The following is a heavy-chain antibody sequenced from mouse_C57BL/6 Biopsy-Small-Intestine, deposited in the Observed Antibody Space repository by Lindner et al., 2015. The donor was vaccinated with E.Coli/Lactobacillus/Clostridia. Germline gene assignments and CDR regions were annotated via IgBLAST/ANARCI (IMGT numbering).Heavy chain of an antibody. Sequence: SVKVSCKASGYIFTSYYLHWVRQAPGQGLEWMGMINPRDDSTSFTQKFQGRVTMTRDTSTGTVYMELNSLRSDDTAIYYCARGGGVNTGQLQHWGRGTLVTVSS. CDR2: INPRDDST. CDR3: ARGGGVNTGQLQH. D-gene: IGHD6-1*01. V-gene: IGHV1S61*01. CDR1: GYIFTSYY. J-gene: IGHJ4*01.